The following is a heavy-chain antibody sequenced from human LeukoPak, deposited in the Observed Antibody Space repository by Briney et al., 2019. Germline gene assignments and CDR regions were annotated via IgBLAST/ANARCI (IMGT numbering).Heavy chain of an antibody. V-gene: IGHV1-18*01. D-gene: IGHD3-10*01. Sequence: ASVKVSCKASGYTFTSYGISWVRQAPGQGLEWMGWISAYNGNTNYAQKLQGRVTMTTDTSTSTAYMELRSLRSDDTAVYYCAGDRRYGSGRFPRATDAFDIWGQGTMVTVSS. CDR2: ISAYNGNT. J-gene: IGHJ3*02. CDR3: AGDRRYGSGRFPRATDAFDI. CDR1: GYTFTSYG.